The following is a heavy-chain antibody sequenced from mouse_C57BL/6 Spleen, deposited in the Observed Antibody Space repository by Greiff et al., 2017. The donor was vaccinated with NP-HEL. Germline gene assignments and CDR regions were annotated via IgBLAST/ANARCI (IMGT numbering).Heavy chain of an antibody. V-gene: IGHV1-50*01. J-gene: IGHJ1*03. CDR3: ARLDKGYFDV. CDR1: GYTFTSYW. Sequence: QVQLQQPGAELVKPGASVKLSCKASGYTFTSYWMQWVKQRPGQGLEWIGEIDPSDSYTNYNQKFKGKATLTVDTSPSTAYMQLSSLTSEDSAVYYCARLDKGYFDVWGTGTTVTVSS. CDR2: IDPSDSYT.